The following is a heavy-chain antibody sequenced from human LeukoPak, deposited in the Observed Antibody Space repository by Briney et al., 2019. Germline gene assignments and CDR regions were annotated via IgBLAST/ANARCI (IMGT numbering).Heavy chain of an antibody. V-gene: IGHV4-39*01. CDR3: ARLNPGYVTAPHDS. Sequence: SETLSLTCTVSGGSITAGDHHWGWIRQPPGKGLEWIGSVYYSGSIFSDTSHKSRVTISGDTSKNQFSLSLSSVTAADTAVYYCARLNPGYVTAPHDSWGQGMLVTVSS. D-gene: IGHD3-16*01. CDR1: GGSITAGDHH. J-gene: IGHJ5*01. CDR2: VYYSGSI.